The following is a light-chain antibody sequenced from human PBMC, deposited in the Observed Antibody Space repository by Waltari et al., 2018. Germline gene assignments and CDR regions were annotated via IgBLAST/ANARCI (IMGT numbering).Light chain of an antibody. CDR3: SSYTSSSTL. Sequence: QSALTQPPSVSGSPGQSVTISCTGTSSDVGSYNLVSWYQQPPGPAPKPMIYEVSNRPSGVPDRFSGAKSGNTASLTIAGLQAEDEADYYCSSYTSSSTLFGGGTKLTVL. CDR2: EVS. J-gene: IGLJ2*01. CDR1: SSDVGSYNL. V-gene: IGLV2-18*02.